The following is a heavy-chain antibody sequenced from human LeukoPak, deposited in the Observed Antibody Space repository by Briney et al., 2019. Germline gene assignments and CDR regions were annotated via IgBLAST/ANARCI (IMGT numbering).Heavy chain of an antibody. CDR3: ARNNGMDV. CDR1: GFPFSSYW. Sequence: GGSLRLSCVASGFPFSSYWMTWVRQAPGKGLEWVANIKQDGSKKSYVDSVKGRFTISRDNAKNSLYLQMNSLRAEDTALYHCARNNGMDVWGQGTTVIVSS. J-gene: IGHJ6*02. V-gene: IGHV3-7*03. CDR2: IKQDGSKK.